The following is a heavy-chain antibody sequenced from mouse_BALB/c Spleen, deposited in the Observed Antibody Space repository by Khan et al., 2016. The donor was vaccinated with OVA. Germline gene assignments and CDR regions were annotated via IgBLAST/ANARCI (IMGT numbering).Heavy chain of an antibody. CDR1: GYTFTSYW. CDR2: IGPGSGNA. Sequence: DLVKPGASVKLSCKASGYTFTSYWLNWIKQRPGQGLEWIVRIGPGSGNAYYNEMFKGKATLTVDTSSSTAYIQLSSLSSEDSGDYFGARENYSGRTCYAMDYWGQGTSVTVSS. V-gene: IGHV1S41*01. J-gene: IGHJ4*01. D-gene: IGHD2-12*01. CDR3: ARENYSGRTCYAMDY.